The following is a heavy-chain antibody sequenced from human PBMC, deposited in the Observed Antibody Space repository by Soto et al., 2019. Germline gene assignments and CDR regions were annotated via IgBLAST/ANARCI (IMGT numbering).Heavy chain of an antibody. J-gene: IGHJ6*03. D-gene: IGHD3-9*01. CDR1: GYTFTSYD. CDR2: MNPNSGNT. V-gene: IGHV1-8*01. CDR3: ARVSRLFDWLLYYYYYMDV. Sequence: ASVKVSCKASGYTFTSYDINWVRRATGQGLEWMGWMNPNSGNTGYAQKFQGRVTMTRNTSISTAYMELSSLRSEDTAVYYCARVSRLFDWLLYYYYYMDVWGKGTTVTVSS.